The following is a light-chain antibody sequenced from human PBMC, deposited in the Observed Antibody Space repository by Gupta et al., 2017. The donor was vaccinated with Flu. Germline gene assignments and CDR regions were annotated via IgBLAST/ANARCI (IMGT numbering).Light chain of an antibody. J-gene: IGLJ3*02. CDR1: SGHSRNT. CDR3: QRGDTGGNWV. CDR2: LNSDGSH. V-gene: IGLV4-69*02. Sequence: QLVLTQSPSASASLGASVKLTCTLSSGHSRNTVAWHQQRPEKGPRYLMKLNSDGSHNKGGGIPDRFSGSSSGAARYLTISSLQAEDEADYYCQRGDTGGNWVFGGGTTLTVL.